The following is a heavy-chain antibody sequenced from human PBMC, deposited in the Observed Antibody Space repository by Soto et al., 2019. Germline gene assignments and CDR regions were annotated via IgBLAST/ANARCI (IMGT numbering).Heavy chain of an antibody. D-gene: IGHD3-10*01. V-gene: IGHV1-3*01. J-gene: IGHJ4*02. CDR3: ARDQGLWLGGTIDY. Sequence: ASVKVSCKASGYTFTSYAMHWVRQAPGQRLEWMGWINAGNGNTKYSQKFQGRVTITRDTSASTAYMELSSLRSEDTAVYYCARDQGLWLGGTIDYWGQGTLVTVSS. CDR1: GYTFTSYA. CDR2: INAGNGNT.